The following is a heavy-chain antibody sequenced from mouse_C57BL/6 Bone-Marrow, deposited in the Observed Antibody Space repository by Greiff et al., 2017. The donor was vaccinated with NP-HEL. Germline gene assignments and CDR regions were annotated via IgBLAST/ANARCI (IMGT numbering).Heavy chain of an antibody. Sequence: VQLQQSGAELVKPGASVKLSCTASGFNIKDYYMHWVKQRTEQGLEWIGRIDPEDGETKYAPQFQGKATITADTSSNTAYLQLSSLTSEDTAVYYCACDGYYLTWFAYWGQGTLVTVSA. CDR1: GFNIKDYY. D-gene: IGHD2-3*01. V-gene: IGHV14-2*01. J-gene: IGHJ3*01. CDR3: ACDGYYLTWFAY. CDR2: IDPEDGET.